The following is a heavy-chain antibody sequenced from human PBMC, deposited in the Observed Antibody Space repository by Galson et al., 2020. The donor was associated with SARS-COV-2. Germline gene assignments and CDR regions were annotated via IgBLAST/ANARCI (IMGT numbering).Heavy chain of an antibody. CDR2: IYSGGST. V-gene: IGHV3-66*01. D-gene: IGHD4-17*01. CDR1: GFTVSSNY. J-gene: IGHJ6*02. Sequence: QNGGSLSLSCAASGFTVSSNYMSWVRQAPGKGLEWVSVIYSGGSTYYADSVKGRFTISRDNSKNTLYLQMNSLRAEDTAVYYCATDHKSTRMDVWGQGTTVTVSS. CDR3: ATDHKSTRMDV.